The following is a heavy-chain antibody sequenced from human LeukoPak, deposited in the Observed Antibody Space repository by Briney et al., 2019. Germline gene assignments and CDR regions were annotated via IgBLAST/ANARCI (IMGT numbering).Heavy chain of an antibody. D-gene: IGHD3-22*01. CDR2: IWYDGSNK. CDR3: ARDDRVYYYYGMDV. J-gene: IGHJ6*02. CDR1: GFTFSSYG. Sequence: GGSLRLSCAASGFTFSSYGMHWVRQAPGKGLEWVAVIWYDGSNKYYADSVKGRFTISRDSSKNTLYLQMNSLRAEDTAVYYCARDDRVYYYYGMDVWGQGTTVTVSS. V-gene: IGHV3-33*01.